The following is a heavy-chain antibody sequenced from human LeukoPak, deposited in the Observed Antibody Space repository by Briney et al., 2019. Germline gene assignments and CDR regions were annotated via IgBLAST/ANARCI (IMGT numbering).Heavy chain of an antibody. CDR1: GGSFSGYY. CDR3: AREGVRYGSGRPIDY. CDR2: IYHSGST. J-gene: IGHJ4*02. Sequence: PSETLSLTCAVYGGSFSGYYWSWIRQPPGKGLEWIGYIYHSGSTYYNPSLKSRVTISVDRSKNQFSLKLSSVTAADTAVYYCAREGVRYGSGRPIDYWGQGTLVTVSS. V-gene: IGHV4-34*01. D-gene: IGHD3-10*01.